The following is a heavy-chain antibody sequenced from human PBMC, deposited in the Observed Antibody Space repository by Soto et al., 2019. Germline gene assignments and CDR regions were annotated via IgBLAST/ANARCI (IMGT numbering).Heavy chain of an antibody. J-gene: IGHJ4*02. CDR3: ARNRGNYFDY. Sequence: SETLSLTCTVSVGGSFSSYYWSWIRQPPGKGLEWIGNIYYSGSTNYNPSLKSRLTMSVHTAQNQFYLKMNSLTAADTAVYYCARNRGNYFDYWGQGILVTVSS. CDR2: IYYSGST. V-gene: IGHV4-59*01. CDR1: VGGSFSSYY.